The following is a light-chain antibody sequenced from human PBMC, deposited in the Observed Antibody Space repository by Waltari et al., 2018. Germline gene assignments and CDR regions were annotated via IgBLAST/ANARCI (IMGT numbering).Light chain of an antibody. Sequence: SVLTPPPSASGTPGQRVTLSCSGISSNIGGNSVNWYQHLPGTAPKLLIYATNHRPSGVPDRFSASMSGTSASLAISGLQSEDEADYYCAAWDASLFGPWVFGGGTRLTVL. CDR2: ATN. V-gene: IGLV1-44*01. J-gene: IGLJ3*02. CDR1: SSNIGGNS. CDR3: AAWDASLFGPWV.